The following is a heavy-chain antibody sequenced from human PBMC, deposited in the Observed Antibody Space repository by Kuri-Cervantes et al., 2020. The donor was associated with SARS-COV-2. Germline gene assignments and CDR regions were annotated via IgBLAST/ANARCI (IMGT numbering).Heavy chain of an antibody. J-gene: IGHJ4*02. CDR2: ISSSGSAI. CDR1: GFTFSNYA. D-gene: IGHD7-27*01. Sequence: GESLKISCVASGFTFSNYAMSWVRQAPGKGLEWVSYISSSGSAINYTDSVKGRFTISRDNAKNSVYLQMNSLRAEDTAVYYCARDLRLGNSLDYWGQGTLVTVSS. CDR3: ARDLRLGNSLDY. V-gene: IGHV3-48*03.